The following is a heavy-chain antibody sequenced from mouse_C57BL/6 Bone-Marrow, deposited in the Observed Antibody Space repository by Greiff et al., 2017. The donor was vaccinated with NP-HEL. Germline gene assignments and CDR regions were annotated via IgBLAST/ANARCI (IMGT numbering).Heavy chain of an antibody. Sequence: QVHVKQPGTELVKPGASVKLSCKASGYTFTSYWMHWVKQRPGQGFEWIGNINPSNGGTNYNEKFKSKATMTVDKSSRTAYMQFSSLTSKDSAIYYCTRDRGYYGQWYFDVWGKETTITVSS. CDR3: TRDRGYYGQWYFDV. J-gene: IGHJ1*03. D-gene: IGHD1-1*02. CDR1: GYTFTSYW. CDR2: INPSNGGT. V-gene: IGHV1-53*01.